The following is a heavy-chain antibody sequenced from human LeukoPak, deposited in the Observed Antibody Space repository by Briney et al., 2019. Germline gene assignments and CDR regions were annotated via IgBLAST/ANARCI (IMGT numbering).Heavy chain of an antibody. J-gene: IGHJ4*02. D-gene: IGHD6-13*01. CDR1: GFTFSSYW. CDR3: ARDIEAAGLFLDY. V-gene: IGHV3-7*01. Sequence: GGSLRLSCAASGFTFSSYWMSWVRQAPGKGLEWVANIKQDGSEKYYVDSVKGRFTISRDNAKNPLYLQMNSLRAEDTAVYYCARDIEAAGLFLDYWGQGTLVTVSS. CDR2: IKQDGSEK.